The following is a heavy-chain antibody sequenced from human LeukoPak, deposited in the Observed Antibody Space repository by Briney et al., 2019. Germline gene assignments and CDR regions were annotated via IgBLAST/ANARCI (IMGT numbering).Heavy chain of an antibody. CDR3: ARFYCSSSSCLEDY. CDR1: GFSFSSYA. J-gene: IGHJ4*02. V-gene: IGHV3-23*01. Sequence: GGSLRLSCAASGFSFSSYAMSWVRQAPGKGLEWVSAISGSGGSTYYADSVKGRFTISRDNAKNTLYLQMNSLRAEDTAVYYCARFYCSSSSCLEDYWGQGTLVTVSS. CDR2: ISGSGGST. D-gene: IGHD2-2*01.